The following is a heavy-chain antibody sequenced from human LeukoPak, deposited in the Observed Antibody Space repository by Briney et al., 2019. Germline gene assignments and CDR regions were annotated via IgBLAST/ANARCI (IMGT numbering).Heavy chain of an antibody. CDR3: ARYCSGGSCYPRRALDY. CDR1: GYTFTSYY. V-gene: IGHV1-46*01. CDR2: INPSGGST. J-gene: IGHJ4*02. Sequence: VASVKVSCKASGYTFTSYYMHWVRQAPGQGLEWMGIINPSGGSTSYAQKFQGRVTMTRDTSTSTVYMELSSLRSGDTAVYYCARYCSGGSCYPRRALDYWGQGTLVTVSS. D-gene: IGHD2-15*01.